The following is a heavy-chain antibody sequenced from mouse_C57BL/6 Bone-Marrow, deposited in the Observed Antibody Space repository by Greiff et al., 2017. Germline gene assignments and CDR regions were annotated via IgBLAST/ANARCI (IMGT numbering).Heavy chain of an antibody. CDR3: ARDYGSSYVGFDY. Sequence: QVQLQQSGAELVKPGASVKLSCKASGYAFSSYWMNWVKQRPGKGLEWIGQIYPGDGDTNYNGKFKGKATRTADKSSSTAYMQLSSLTSEDSAVYFGARDYGSSYVGFDYWGQGTTLTVSS. CDR1: GYAFSSYW. V-gene: IGHV1-80*01. D-gene: IGHD1-1*01. CDR2: IYPGDGDT. J-gene: IGHJ2*01.